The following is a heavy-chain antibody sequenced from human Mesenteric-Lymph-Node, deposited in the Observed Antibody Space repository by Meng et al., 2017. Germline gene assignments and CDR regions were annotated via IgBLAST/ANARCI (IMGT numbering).Heavy chain of an antibody. CDR2: ISHTGTT. CDR3: ARRHWFGELEGAFDI. J-gene: IGHJ3*02. V-gene: IGHV4-59*01. D-gene: IGHD3-10*01. CDR1: TDLTGTYY. Sequence: GSLRLSCSVSTDLTGTYYWNWIRQSPGKGLEWIGYISHTGTTRYNPSLKSRVTISADTSKNQFTLKLSPVSAADTAVYFCARRHWFGELEGAFDIWGQGTKVTVSS.